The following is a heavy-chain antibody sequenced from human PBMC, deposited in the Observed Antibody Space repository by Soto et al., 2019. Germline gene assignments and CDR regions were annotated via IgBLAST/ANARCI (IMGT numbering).Heavy chain of an antibody. D-gene: IGHD2-21*01. V-gene: IGHV3-33*01. Sequence: QVQLVESGGGVVQSGRSLTLSCAASGFSLRTYGMQWLRRAPGKGLEWVAFIWYDGTKKFYANSVKGRSTISKANSNNILYLQMSGLRAEDTAVYYCARDVVTEVAGSVNWFDPWGQGTLVTVSS. J-gene: IGHJ5*02. CDR1: GFSLRTYG. CDR2: IWYDGTKK. CDR3: ARDVVTEVAGSVNWFDP.